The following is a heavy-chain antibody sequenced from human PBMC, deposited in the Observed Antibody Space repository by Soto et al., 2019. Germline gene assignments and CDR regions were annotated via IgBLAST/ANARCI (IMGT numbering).Heavy chain of an antibody. J-gene: IGHJ4*02. CDR2: IYYSGST. Sequence: QVQLQESGPGLVKPSQTLSLTCTVSGGSISSGGYYWSWIRQHPGKGLEWIGYIYYSGSTYYNPSLNSRVTISVDTSKNQFSLKLSSVTAADTAVYYCARLSTSSSQSYYYFDYWGQGTLVTVSS. D-gene: IGHD2-2*01. CDR1: GGSISSGGYY. CDR3: ARLSTSSSQSYYYFDY. V-gene: IGHV4-31*03.